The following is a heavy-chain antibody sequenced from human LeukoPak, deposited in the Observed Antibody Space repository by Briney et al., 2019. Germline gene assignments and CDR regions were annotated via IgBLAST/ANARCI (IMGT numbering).Heavy chain of an antibody. CDR1: GYTFTSYG. J-gene: IGHJ3*02. D-gene: IGHD3-10*01. Sequence: ASVKVSCKASGYTFTSYGISWVRQAPGQGLEWMGWISAYNGNTNYAQKLQGRVTMTTDTSTSTAYMELRSLRSDDTAVYYCARDAEYYYGSGSYYPDAFDIWGQGTMVTVSS. V-gene: IGHV1-18*01. CDR2: ISAYNGNT. CDR3: ARDAEYYYGSGSYYPDAFDI.